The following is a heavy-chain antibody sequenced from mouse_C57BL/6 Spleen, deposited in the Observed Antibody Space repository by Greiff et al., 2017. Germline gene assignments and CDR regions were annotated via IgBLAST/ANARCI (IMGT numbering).Heavy chain of an antibody. J-gene: IGHJ1*03. CDR3: ERALGGGLDYWYFDD. D-gene: IGHD4-1*01. CDR2: INPSNGGT. V-gene: IGHV1-53*01. CDR1: GYTFTSYW. Sequence: QVQLQQPGTELVKPGASVKLSCKASGYTFTSYWMHWVKQRPGQGLEWIGNINPSNGGTNYNEKFKSKATLTVDKSSSTAYMQLSSLTSEDAAVDYCERALGGGLDYWYFDDWGTGTTVTVSS.